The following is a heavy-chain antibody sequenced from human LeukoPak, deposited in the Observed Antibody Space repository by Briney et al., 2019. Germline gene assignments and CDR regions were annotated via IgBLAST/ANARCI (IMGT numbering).Heavy chain of an antibody. CDR2: TNPEGGDK. V-gene: IGHV3-7*03. CDR3: AKSISGGWFNWFDP. J-gene: IGHJ5*02. CDR1: GFTFSINW. Sequence: GGSLRLSCAASGFTFSINWMTWVRQAPGKGLEWLANTNPEGGDKYYVDSVKGRFTISRDNAKNSVFLHLNSLRAEDTAVYYCAKSISGGWFNWFDPWGQGTLVTVSS. D-gene: IGHD6-19*01.